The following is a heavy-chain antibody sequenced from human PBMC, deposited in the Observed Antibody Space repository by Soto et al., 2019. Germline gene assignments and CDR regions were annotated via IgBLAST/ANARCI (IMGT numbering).Heavy chain of an antibody. CDR2: FGSSGNT. J-gene: IGHJ2*01. V-gene: IGHV3-23*01. CDR1: GFTFSSYA. Sequence: EVQLLESGGGLVQPGGSLRLSCVASGFTFSSYAMSWVRQAPGKGLEWVSTFGSSGNTYYEDSVKGRFTVSRDNSKNTLYLQMNSLRAEDTAVYFCAKRRPTGERYFDFWGRGTLVTVSS. CDR3: AKRRPTGERYFDF. D-gene: IGHD7-27*01.